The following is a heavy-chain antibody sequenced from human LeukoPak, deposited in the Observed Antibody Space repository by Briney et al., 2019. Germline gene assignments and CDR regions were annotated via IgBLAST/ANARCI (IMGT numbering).Heavy chain of an antibody. V-gene: IGHV3-23*01. CDR2: ISGSGGST. CDR1: GFTFSSYA. D-gene: IGHD3-10*01. J-gene: IGHJ4*02. CDR3: AKDPPQGYYGSGSYYTPDYFDY. Sequence: GGSLRLSCAASGFTFSSYAMSWVRQAPGKGLEWVSAISGSGGSTYYADSVKGRFTISRDNSKNTLYLQMNSLRAEDTAVYYCAKDPPQGYYGSGSYYTPDYFDYWGQGTLVTVSS.